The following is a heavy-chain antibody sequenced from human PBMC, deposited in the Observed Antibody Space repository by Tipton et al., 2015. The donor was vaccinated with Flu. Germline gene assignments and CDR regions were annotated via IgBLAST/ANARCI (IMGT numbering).Heavy chain of an antibody. V-gene: IGHV4-38-2*02. CDR2: IYHSGST. D-gene: IGHD1-1*01. Sequence: TLSLTCTVSGYSISSGFYWGWIRQPPGKGLEWIGNIYHSGSTFYNPSLKSRVTISVDTSKNQFSLKLSSVTAADTAVYYCARERGQLEGHVYYYYGMDVWGQGTTVTVS. J-gene: IGHJ6*02. CDR3: ARERGQLEGHVYYYYGMDV. CDR1: GYSISSGFY.